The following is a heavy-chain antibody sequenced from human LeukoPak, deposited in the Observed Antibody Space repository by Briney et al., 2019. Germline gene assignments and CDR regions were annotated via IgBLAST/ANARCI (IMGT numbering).Heavy chain of an antibody. CDR1: GYTFTSYD. Sequence: RRASVKVSCKASGYTFTSYDINWVRQATGQGLEWMGWMNPNSGNTGYAQKFQGRVTMTRNTSISTAYMELSSLRSEDTAVYYCARSAFRASTYSYGWGPFDYWGQGTLVTVSS. D-gene: IGHD5-18*01. CDR2: MNPNSGNT. J-gene: IGHJ4*02. V-gene: IGHV1-8*01. CDR3: ARSAFRASTYSYGWGPFDY.